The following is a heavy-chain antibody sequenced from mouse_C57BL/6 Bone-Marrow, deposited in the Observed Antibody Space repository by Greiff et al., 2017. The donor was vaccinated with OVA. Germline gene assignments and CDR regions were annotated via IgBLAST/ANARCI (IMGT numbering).Heavy chain of an antibody. Sequence: VQLQQSGPGLVQPSQSLSITCTVSGFSLTSYGVHWVRPSPGKGLEWLGVIWSGGSTDYNAAFISRLSISKDNSKSQVFLKMNSLQADDTAIYYCARRITTVVANGDYAMDYWGQGTSVTVSS. CDR3: ARRITTVVANGDYAMDY. CDR2: IWSGGST. CDR1: GFSLTSYG. J-gene: IGHJ4*01. D-gene: IGHD1-1*01. V-gene: IGHV2-2*01.